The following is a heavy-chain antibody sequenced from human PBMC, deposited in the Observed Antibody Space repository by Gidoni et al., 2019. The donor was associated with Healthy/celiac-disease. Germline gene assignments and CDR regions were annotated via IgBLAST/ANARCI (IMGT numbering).Heavy chain of an antibody. CDR1: GYTFTGYY. D-gene: IGHD2-2*01. Sequence: QVQLVQSGAEVKKPGASVKVSCKASGYTFTGYYMHLVRQAPGQGLEWMGRINPNSGGTNYAQKFQGRVTMTRDTSSSTAYMELSRLRSDDTAVYYCATGIVVVPAATAGWFDPWGQGTLVTVSS. CDR3: ATGIVVVPAATAGWFDP. V-gene: IGHV1-2*06. CDR2: INPNSGGT. J-gene: IGHJ5*02.